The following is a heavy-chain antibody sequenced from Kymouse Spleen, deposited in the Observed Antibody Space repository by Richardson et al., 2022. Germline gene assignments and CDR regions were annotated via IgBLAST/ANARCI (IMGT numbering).Heavy chain of an antibody. Sequence: QVQLVESGGGVVQPGRSLRLSCAASGFTFSSYGMHWVRQAPGKGLEWVAVISYDGSNKYYADSVKGRFTISRDNSKNTLYLQMNSLRAEDTAVYYCAKGIAAAGIYYYYGMDVWGQGTTVTVSS. D-gene: IGHD6-13*01. V-gene: IGHV3-30*18. J-gene: IGHJ6*02. CDR1: GFTFSSYG. CDR3: AKGIAAAGIYYYYGMDV. CDR2: ISYDGSNK.